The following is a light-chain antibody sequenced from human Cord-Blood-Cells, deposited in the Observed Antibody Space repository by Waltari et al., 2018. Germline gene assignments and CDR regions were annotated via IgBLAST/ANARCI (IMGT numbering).Light chain of an antibody. CDR1: SSDVGSYNL. J-gene: IGLJ3*02. V-gene: IGLV2-23*01. CDR3: CSYAGSSTRWV. Sequence: QSALTQPASVSGSPGQSITISCPGTSSDVGSYNLVSWYQQPPGKAPKLMIYEGSKRPSGVSNRFSGSKSGNTASLTISGLQAEDEADYYCCSYAGSSTRWVFGGGTKLTVL. CDR2: EGS.